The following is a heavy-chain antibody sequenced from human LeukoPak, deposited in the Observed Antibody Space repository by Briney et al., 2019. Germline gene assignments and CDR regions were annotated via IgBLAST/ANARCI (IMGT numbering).Heavy chain of an antibody. V-gene: IGHV3-48*03. CDR3: SLLAVASDFDY. J-gene: IGHJ4*02. CDR1: GFMFRSFE. CDR2: ISSGATTM. D-gene: IGHD6-19*01. Sequence: GGSLRLSCAASGFMFRSFEMYWVRQAPGKGPEWIAYISSGATTMYYADSVKGRFTISRDDAKNSLFLQMKSLRAEDTAVYYCSLLAVASDFDYWGQGALVTVSS.